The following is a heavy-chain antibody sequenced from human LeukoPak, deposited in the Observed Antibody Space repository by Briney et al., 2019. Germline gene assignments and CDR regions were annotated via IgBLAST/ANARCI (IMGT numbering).Heavy chain of an antibody. CDR1: GVSISSSSYY. Sequence: SETLSLTCTGSGVSISSSSYYWAWIRHPPRKRLEWMGSIYYTGTTYYNASLKSRVTISVDTSMNQLSLRLISGTAADTAVYYCARVVRGYSGYSGRLIDYWGQGTPVTVSS. J-gene: IGHJ4*02. V-gene: IGHV4-39*01. CDR2: IYYTGTT. CDR3: ARVVRGYSGYSGRLIDY. D-gene: IGHD5-12*01.